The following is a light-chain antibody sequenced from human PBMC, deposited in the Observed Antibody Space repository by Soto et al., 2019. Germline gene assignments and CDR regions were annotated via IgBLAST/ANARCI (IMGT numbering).Light chain of an antibody. CDR3: CSYTTSNTRQIV. V-gene: IGLV2-14*03. Sequence: LAQPASVSGSPGQSITISCTGTSSDVGGYNYVSWYQQHPGKAPKFMIYDVSSRPSGVSNRFSGSKSGNTASLTISGLQAEDEADYYCCSYTTSNTRQIVFGTGTKVTVL. J-gene: IGLJ1*01. CDR1: SSDVGGYNY. CDR2: DVS.